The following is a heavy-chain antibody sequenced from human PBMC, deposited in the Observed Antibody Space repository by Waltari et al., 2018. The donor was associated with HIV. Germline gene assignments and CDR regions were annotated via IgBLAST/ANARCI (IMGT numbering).Heavy chain of an antibody. J-gene: IGHJ4*02. CDR3: ARYHYYYDSSGPFDY. CDR1: GGSISSSSYY. D-gene: IGHD3-22*01. V-gene: IGHV4-39*01. CDR2: IYYSGST. Sequence: QLQLQESGPGLVKPSETLSLTCTVSGGSISSSSYYWGWIRQPPGKGLEWIGSIYYSGSTYSNPSLKVRFTISVDTSKNQFSLKLSSVTAADTAVYYCARYHYYYDSSGPFDYWGQGTLVTVSS.